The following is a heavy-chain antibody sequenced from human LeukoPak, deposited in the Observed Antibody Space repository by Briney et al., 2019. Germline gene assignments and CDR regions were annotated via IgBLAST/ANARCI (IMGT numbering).Heavy chain of an antibody. J-gene: IGHJ4*02. CDR1: GFTFSSYA. CDR3: ASLAGIEIFDY. D-gene: IGHD6-13*01. Sequence: GGSLRLSCAASGFTFSSYAMRWVRQAPGKGLEWVAVISYDGSNKYYADSVKGRFTISRDNSKNTLYLQMNSLRAEDTAVYYCASLAGIEIFDYWGQGTLVTVSS. V-gene: IGHV3-30-3*01. CDR2: ISYDGSNK.